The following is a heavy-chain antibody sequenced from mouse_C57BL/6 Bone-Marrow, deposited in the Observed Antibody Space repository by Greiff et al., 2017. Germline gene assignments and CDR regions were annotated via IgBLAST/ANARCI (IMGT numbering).Heavy chain of an antibody. CDR2: IDPNSGGT. CDR3: AGSGDGSSSYYAMDY. V-gene: IGHV1-72*01. D-gene: IGHD1-1*01. J-gene: IGHJ4*01. Sequence: QVQLQQSGAELVKPGASVKLSCKASGYTFTSYWMHWVKQRPGRGLEWIGRIDPNSGGTKYNEKFKSKATLTVDKPSSTAYLQLSSLTSEDSAVYDCAGSGDGSSSYYAMDYWGTGTSVTVSS. CDR1: GYTFTSYW.